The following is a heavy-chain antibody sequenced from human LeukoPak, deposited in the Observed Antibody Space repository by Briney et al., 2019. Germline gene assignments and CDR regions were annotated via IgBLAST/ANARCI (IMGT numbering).Heavy chain of an antibody. CDR3: AKAARDYYDSSGYLFDY. Sequence: GGSLRLSCAASGLTFSSYAMSGVRQAPGKGLEWVSAISGSGGSTYYADSVKGRFTISRDNSKNTLYLQMNSLRAEDTAVYYCAKAARDYYDSSGYLFDYWGQGTLVTVSS. D-gene: IGHD3-22*01. CDR2: ISGSGGST. V-gene: IGHV3-23*01. J-gene: IGHJ4*02. CDR1: GLTFSSYA.